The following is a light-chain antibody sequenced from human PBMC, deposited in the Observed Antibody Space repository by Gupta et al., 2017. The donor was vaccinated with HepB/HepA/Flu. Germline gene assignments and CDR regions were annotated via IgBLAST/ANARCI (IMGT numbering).Light chain of an antibody. CDR2: WAS. CDR3: QQYYSPPLT. V-gene: IGKV4-1*01. CDR1: QSVLYSSNNKNF. J-gene: IGKJ4*01. Sequence: DIVMTQSPDSLAMSLGERATISCKSSQSVLYSSNNKNFLAWYQQNPGQPPKLLISWASTRESGVPDRFSGSGSGTDFTLTISSLQAEDVAVYYCQQYYSPPLTFGGGTKVEIK.